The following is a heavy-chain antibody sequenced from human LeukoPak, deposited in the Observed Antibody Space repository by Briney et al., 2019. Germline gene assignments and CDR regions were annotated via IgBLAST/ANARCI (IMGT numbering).Heavy chain of an antibody. J-gene: IGHJ4*02. D-gene: IGHD1-14*01. CDR3: ARDVGNYFDY. Sequence: SETLSLTCTVSGGSISSYYWSWIRQPPGKGLEWIGYIYYSGSTNYNPSLKSRVTISVDTSKNQFSLKLSSVTAADTAVYYCARDVGNYFDYWGQGTLVTVSS. V-gene: IGHV4-59*01. CDR2: IYYSGST. CDR1: GGSISSYY.